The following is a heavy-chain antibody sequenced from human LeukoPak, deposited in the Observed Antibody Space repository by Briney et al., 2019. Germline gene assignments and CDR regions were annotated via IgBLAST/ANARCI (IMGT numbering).Heavy chain of an antibody. J-gene: IGHJ4*02. CDR1: GFTFSSYA. CDR2: ISGSGGST. CDR3: AKSIRVVVITRFDY. Sequence: SGGSLRLSCAGSGFTFSSYAMSWVRQAPGKGLEWVSAISGSGGSTYYADSVKGRFTISRDNSKNTLYLQMNSLRAEDTAVYYCAKSIRVVVITRFDYWGQGTLVTVSS. V-gene: IGHV3-23*01. D-gene: IGHD3-22*01.